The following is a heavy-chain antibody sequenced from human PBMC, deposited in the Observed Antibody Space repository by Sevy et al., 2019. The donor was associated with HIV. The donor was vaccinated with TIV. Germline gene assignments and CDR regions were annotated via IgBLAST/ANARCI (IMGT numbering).Heavy chain of an antibody. V-gene: IGHV1-24*01. J-gene: IGHJ4*02. Sequence: ASVKVSCKVSGKTLTQLSMHWVRQAPGKGLEWMGSYDPEDDKRIYAQKFQGRVTMTEDTSTDTAYMELRILRSEDTAEYYCATTKDYYESSGSPFDYWGQGTLVTVSS. CDR2: YDPEDDKR. D-gene: IGHD3-22*01. CDR1: GKTLTQLS. CDR3: ATTKDYYESSGSPFDY.